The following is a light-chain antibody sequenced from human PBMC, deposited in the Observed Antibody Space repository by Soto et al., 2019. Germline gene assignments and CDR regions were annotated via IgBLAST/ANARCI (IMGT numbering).Light chain of an antibody. CDR3: QQSYSTPH. Sequence: IQMTQSPSSLSASVGDRVTITCRASQSISSYLNWYQQKPGKAPKLLIYAASSLQSGVPSRFSGSGSGTDFTLTISSLQPEDFATYYCQQSYSTPHFGGGTKVDI. J-gene: IGKJ4*01. V-gene: IGKV1-39*01. CDR1: QSISSY. CDR2: AAS.